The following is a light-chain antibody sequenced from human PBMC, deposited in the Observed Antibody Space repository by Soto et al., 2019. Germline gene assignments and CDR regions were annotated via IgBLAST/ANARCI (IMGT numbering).Light chain of an antibody. CDR3: QQYYNTPLT. V-gene: IGKV4-1*01. CDR1: QNLVYGSNNDSY. J-gene: IGKJ4*01. CDR2: WAS. Sequence: DIVMTQSPDSLSVSLGERATINCKSSQNLVYGSNNDSYLAWYQQIRGHRPKQLFYWASTRESGVPDRFSGSGSGTDFSLTISNLQAEDVAIYYCQQYYNTPLTFGGGTKVEIK.